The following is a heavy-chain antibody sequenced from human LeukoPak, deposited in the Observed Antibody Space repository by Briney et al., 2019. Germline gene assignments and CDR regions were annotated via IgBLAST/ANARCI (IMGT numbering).Heavy chain of an antibody. CDR1: GGSFSGYY. V-gene: IGHV4-34*01. CDR2: INHSGST. J-gene: IGHJ5*02. Sequence: SETLSLACAVYGGSFSGYYWSWIRQPPGKGLEWIGEINHSGSTNYNPSLKSRVTISVDTSKNQFSLKLSSVTAADTAVYYCARRGGQWLKLAWFDPWGQGTLVTVSS. D-gene: IGHD6-19*01. CDR3: ARRGGQWLKLAWFDP.